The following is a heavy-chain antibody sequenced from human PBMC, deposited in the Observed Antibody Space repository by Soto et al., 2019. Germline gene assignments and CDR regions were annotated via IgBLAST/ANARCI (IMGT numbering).Heavy chain of an antibody. D-gene: IGHD4-17*01. CDR1: GFTFSSFA. V-gene: IGHV3-33*01. CDR2: IWYDGSNK. Sequence: QVQLVESGGGVVQPGRSLRLSCAASGFTFSSFAMHWVRQAPGKGLEWVALIWYDGSNKYYADSVKGRFTISRDNSRSTLYLQMNSLGADDTAVYFCAREFAYSDYPWGIDYGGQGTLVTVSS. CDR3: AREFAYSDYPWGIDY. J-gene: IGHJ4*02.